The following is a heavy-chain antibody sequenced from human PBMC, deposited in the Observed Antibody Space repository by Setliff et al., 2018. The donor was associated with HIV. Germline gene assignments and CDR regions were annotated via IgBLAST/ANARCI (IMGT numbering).Heavy chain of an antibody. CDR2: IYYSGNT. V-gene: IGHV4-39*01. D-gene: IGHD3-16*01. J-gene: IGHJ5*02. Sequence: PSETLSLTCTVSGGSISSSSYYWGWIRQPPGKGLEWIGTIYYSGNTYYNPSLKSRVTISVDTSKNQISLKLSSVTAADTAGYYCAKRTFGSGRLDPWGQGTLVTVSS. CDR1: GGSISSSSYY. CDR3: AKRTFGSGRLDP.